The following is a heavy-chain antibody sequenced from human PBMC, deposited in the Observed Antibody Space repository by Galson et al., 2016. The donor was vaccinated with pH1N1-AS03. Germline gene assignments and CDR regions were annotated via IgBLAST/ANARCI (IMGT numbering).Heavy chain of an antibody. V-gene: IGHV4-4*07. Sequence: ETLSLTCSVSGGSISGNFWTWIRQPAGEGLEWIGRMDSSGRKNYNSSLESRVTLSVDTSKNQFSLRLPSVTAADTAVYYCARESSGLGRGLDYWGQGTLVTVSS. CDR1: GGSISGNF. CDR3: ARESSGLGRGLDY. J-gene: IGHJ4*02. CDR2: MDSSGRK. D-gene: IGHD3-10*01.